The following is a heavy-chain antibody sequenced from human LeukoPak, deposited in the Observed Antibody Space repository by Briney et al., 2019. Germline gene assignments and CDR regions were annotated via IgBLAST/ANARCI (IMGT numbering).Heavy chain of an antibody. Sequence: ASVKVSCKASGYTFTSYGVSWVRQAPGQGLDGMGWINVYDGNTKYGQNLQGRVTMTTDTSTSTAYMELRSLGSDDTAVYYCARDSGYCSGDSCNYYYGMDVWGQGTTVTVSS. V-gene: IGHV1-18*01. CDR1: GYTFTSYG. J-gene: IGHJ6*02. CDR3: ARDSGYCSGDSCNYYYGMDV. D-gene: IGHD2-15*01. CDR2: INVYDGNT.